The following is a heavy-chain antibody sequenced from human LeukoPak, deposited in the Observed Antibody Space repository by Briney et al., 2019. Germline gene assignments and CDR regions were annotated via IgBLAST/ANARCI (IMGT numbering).Heavy chain of an antibody. D-gene: IGHD3/OR15-3a*01. V-gene: IGHV3-48*01. CDR2: ISSTSSTI. CDR3: AKDRGVIFDSYFDY. J-gene: IGHJ4*02. Sequence: GGSLRLSCAASGFTFSGYSMGWVRQAPGKGLEWISYISSTSSTIRSADSVEGRFTISRDNFKNTLYLQMNSLRAEDTAVYYCAKDRGVIFDSYFDYWGQGTLVTVSS. CDR1: GFTFSGYS.